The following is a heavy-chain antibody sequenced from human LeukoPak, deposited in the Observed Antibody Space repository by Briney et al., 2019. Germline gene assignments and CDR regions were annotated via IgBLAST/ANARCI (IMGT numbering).Heavy chain of an antibody. J-gene: IGHJ4*02. CDR2: HSGSGFTI. CDR1: GCTFSDHY. Sequence: GGALRLSCAASGCTFSDHYMTWIRPARGKGLAGVAYHSGSGFTINYADSVKGRFSISRDNSQKSLYLQMNSLRADDTAVYYCVGSAPIVVETIAFDYWGQGILVTVSS. V-gene: IGHV3-11*01. CDR3: VGSAPIVVETIAFDY. D-gene: IGHD2-21*02.